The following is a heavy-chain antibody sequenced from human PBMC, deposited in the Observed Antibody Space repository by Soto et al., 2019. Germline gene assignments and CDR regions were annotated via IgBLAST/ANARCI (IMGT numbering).Heavy chain of an antibody. Sequence: SETLSLTCAVYGGSFSGYYWSWIRQPPGKGLEWIGEINHSGSTNYNPSLKSRVTISVDTSKNQFSLKLSSVTAADTAVYYCARVLGLVRGFDYFDYWGQGTLVTVSS. CDR3: ARVLGLVRGFDYFDY. J-gene: IGHJ4*02. CDR2: INHSGST. CDR1: GGSFSGYY. D-gene: IGHD3-10*01. V-gene: IGHV4-34*01.